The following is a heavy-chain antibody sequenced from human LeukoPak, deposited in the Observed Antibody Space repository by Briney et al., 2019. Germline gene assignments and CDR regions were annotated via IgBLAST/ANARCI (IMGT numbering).Heavy chain of an antibody. CDR1: GFPFTSYA. V-gene: IGHV1-3*03. J-gene: IGHJ4*02. CDR3: AVGDYYYDTRFDY. D-gene: IGHD3-22*01. Sequence: ASVKVSCKASGFPFTSYAIHWVRQAPGQRLEWMGWVDADNSNTKYSQEFQGRVTITRDTSASTAYMDLNSLRSEDMAVYYCAVGDYYYDTRFDYWGQGTLVTVSS. CDR2: VDADNSNT.